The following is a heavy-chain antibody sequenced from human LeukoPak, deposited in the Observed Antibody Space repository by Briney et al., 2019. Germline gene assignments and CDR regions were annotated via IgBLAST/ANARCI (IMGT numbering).Heavy chain of an antibody. Sequence: PGGSLRLSCAASGFTFSSYSMNCVRHPPRKGLQWVSDISNNSSTIYYADSVKGRFTISRDKSKNSLYLQMNILRAEDTAVSYCARALKDLRRRIGGTTTFEYYYHLDVWGTGTPVTISS. CDR3: ARALKDLRRRIGGTTTFEYYYHLDV. J-gene: IGHJ6*03. CDR1: GFTFSSYS. CDR2: ISNNSSTI. V-gene: IGHV3-48*01. D-gene: IGHD1-26*01.